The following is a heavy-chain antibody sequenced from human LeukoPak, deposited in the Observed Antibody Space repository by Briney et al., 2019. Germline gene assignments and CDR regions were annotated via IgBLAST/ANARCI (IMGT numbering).Heavy chain of an antibody. Sequence: GASVKVSCKASGGTFSSYAISWVRQAPGQGLEWMGRIIPIFGIANYAQKFQGRVTITADKSTSTAYMELSSPRSEDTAVYYCARGGSIVVVPAATYYGMDVWGQGTTVTVSS. J-gene: IGHJ6*02. CDR1: GGTFSSYA. D-gene: IGHD2-2*01. CDR3: ARGGSIVVVPAATYYGMDV. CDR2: IIPIFGIA. V-gene: IGHV1-69*04.